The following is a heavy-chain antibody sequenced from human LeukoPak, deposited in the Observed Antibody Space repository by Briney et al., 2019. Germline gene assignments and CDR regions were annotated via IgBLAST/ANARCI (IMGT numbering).Heavy chain of an antibody. D-gene: IGHD3-22*01. CDR3: AREDSSGYYSFDY. J-gene: IGHJ4*02. CDR2: IYSGGSA. Sequence: QAGGSLRLSCAASGFTVSSNYMSWVRQAPGKGLEWVSVIYSGGSAYYADSVKGRFTISRDNSKNTLYLQMNSLRAEDTAVYYCAREDSSGYYSFDYWGQGTPVTVSS. CDR1: GFTVSSNY. V-gene: IGHV3-66*01.